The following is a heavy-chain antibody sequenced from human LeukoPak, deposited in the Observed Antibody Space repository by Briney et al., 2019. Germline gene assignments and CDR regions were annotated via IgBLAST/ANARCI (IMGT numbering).Heavy chain of an antibody. V-gene: IGHV3-30*18. CDR3: AKEGTSSGWYLFADY. Sequence: GGSLRLSCAASGFTFSSFGMHWVRQAPGKGLEWVTVISYDGSNKYYADSVKGRFTISRDNSKNTLYLQMNSLRAEDTAVYYCAKEGTSSGWYLFADYWGQGTLVTVSS. CDR1: GFTFSSFG. D-gene: IGHD6-19*01. J-gene: IGHJ4*02. CDR2: ISYDGSNK.